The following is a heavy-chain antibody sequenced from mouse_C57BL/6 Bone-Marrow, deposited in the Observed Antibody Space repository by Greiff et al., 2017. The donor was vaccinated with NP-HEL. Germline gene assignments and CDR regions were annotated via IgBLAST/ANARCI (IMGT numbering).Heavy chain of an antibody. CDR1: GFNIKNTY. Sequence: VQLQQSVAELVRPGASVKLSCTASGFNIKNTYMHWVKQRPEQGLEWIGRIDPANGNTKYVPKFQGKATITADTSSNTAYLQLSSLTSEDTAIYYCAITLYGNSFFYAMDYWGQGTSVTVSS. V-gene: IGHV14-3*01. J-gene: IGHJ4*01. CDR3: AITLYGNSFFYAMDY. D-gene: IGHD2-1*01. CDR2: IDPANGNT.